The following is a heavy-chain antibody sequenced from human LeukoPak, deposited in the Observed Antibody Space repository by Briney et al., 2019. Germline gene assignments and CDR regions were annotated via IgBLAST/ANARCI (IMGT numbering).Heavy chain of an antibody. Sequence: GASLRLSCAASGFTFSNYAMSWVREAPGKGLEWVSAISGSGGSTYYADSVKGRFTISRDNSKNTLYLQMNSLRAEDTAVYYCAKDKDIVVVPATLDYWGQGTLVTVSS. CDR3: AKDKDIVVVPATLDY. D-gene: IGHD2-2*01. CDR2: ISGSGGST. CDR1: GFTFSNYA. J-gene: IGHJ4*02. V-gene: IGHV3-23*01.